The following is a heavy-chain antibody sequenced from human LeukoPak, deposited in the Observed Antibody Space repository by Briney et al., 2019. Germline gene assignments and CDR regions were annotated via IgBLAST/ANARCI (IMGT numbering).Heavy chain of an antibody. J-gene: IGHJ4*02. CDR3: ARGRLVLNYLDY. D-gene: IGHD6-19*01. Sequence: SGTLSLTCAVSGGSISSYHWSWIRQPPGKGLEWIGYIYYSGSTNYNPSLKSRVTISVDTSKNQFSLKLSSVTAADTAVYYCARGRLVLNYLDYWGQGTLVTVSS. V-gene: IGHV4-59*01. CDR1: GGSISSYH. CDR2: IYYSGST.